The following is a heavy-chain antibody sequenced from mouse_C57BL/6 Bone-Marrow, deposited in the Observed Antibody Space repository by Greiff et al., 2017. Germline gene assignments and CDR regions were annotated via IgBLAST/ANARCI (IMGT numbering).Heavy chain of an antibody. D-gene: IGHD2-2*01. CDR2: IWTGGGT. CDR1: GFSLTSYA. V-gene: IGHV2-9-1*01. Sequence: QVQLKQSGPGLVAPSQSLSITCTVSGFSLTSYAISWVRPPPGKGLAWLGVIWTGGGTNYNSALKSRLSISKDNSKSQVFLKMNSLQTDDTARYYCASYGYDRGYYAMDYWGQGTSVTVSS. J-gene: IGHJ4*01. CDR3: ASYGYDRGYYAMDY.